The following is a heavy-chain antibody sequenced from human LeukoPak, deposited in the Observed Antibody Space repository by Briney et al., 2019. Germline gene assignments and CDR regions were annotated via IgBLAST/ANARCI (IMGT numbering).Heavy chain of an antibody. CDR3: AKAKHGYGSGSYSKVTFDY. Sequence: GGSLRLSCAASGFTFSSYDMNWVRQAPGKGLEWVSAISGSGGTTYYADSVKGRFTISRDNSKNTLYLQMNSLRAEDTAVYYCAKAKHGYGSGSYSKVTFDYWGQGTLVTVSS. J-gene: IGHJ4*02. V-gene: IGHV3-23*01. D-gene: IGHD3-10*01. CDR2: ISGSGGTT. CDR1: GFTFSSYD.